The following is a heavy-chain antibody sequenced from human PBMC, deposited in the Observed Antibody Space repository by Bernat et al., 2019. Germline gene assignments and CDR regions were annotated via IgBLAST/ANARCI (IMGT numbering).Heavy chain of an antibody. J-gene: IGHJ4*02. CDR2: IYSGGST. V-gene: IGHV3-53*01. CDR1: GFTVSSNY. CDR3: ASRSGSSGWATRDY. D-gene: IGHD6-19*01. Sequence: EVQLVESGGGLIQPGGSLRLSCAASGFTVSSNYMSWVRQAPGKGLEWVSVIYSGGSTYYAESVKGRFTISRDNSKNTLYLQMNSLRAEDTAVYYCASRSGSSGWATRDYWGQGTLVTVSS.